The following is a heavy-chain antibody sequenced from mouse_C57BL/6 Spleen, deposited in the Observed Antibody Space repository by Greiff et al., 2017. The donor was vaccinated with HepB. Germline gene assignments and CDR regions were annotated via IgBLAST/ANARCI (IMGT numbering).Heavy chain of an antibody. V-gene: IGHV10-3*01. D-gene: IGHD1-1*01. Sequence: EVQVVESGGGLVQPKGSLKLSCAASGFTFNTYAMHWVRQAPGKGLEWVARIRSKSSNYATYYADSVKDRFTISRDDSQSMLYLQMNNLKTEDTAMYYCVRDFYGSTLKGFAYWGQGTLVTVSA. CDR2: IRSKSSNYAT. CDR3: VRDFYGSTLKGFAY. J-gene: IGHJ3*01. CDR1: GFTFNTYA.